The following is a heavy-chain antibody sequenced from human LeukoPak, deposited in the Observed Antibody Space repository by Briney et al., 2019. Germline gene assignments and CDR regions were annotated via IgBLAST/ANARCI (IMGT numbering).Heavy chain of an antibody. D-gene: IGHD6-19*01. CDR1: GYTFTSYG. CDR3: ARADPSSGEYYFDY. Sequence: SVKVSCKASGYTFTSYGISWVRQAPGQGLEWMGRIIPILGIANYAQKFQGRVTITADKSTSTAYMELSSLRSEDTAVYYCARADPSSGEYYFDYWGQGTLVTVSS. CDR2: IIPILGIA. J-gene: IGHJ4*02. V-gene: IGHV1-69*04.